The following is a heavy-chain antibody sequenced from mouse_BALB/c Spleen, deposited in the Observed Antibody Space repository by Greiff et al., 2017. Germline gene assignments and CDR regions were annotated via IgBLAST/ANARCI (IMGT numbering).Heavy chain of an antibody. CDR2: IDPSDSYT. CDR3: TRSGGNYGDWYFDV. V-gene: IGHV1S127*01. Sequence: QVQLKQPGAELVKPGASVKMSCKASGYTFTSYWMHWVKQRPGQGLEWIGVIDPSDSYTSYNQKFKGKATLTVDTSSSTAYMQLSSLTSEDSAVYYCTRSGGNYGDWYFDVWGAGTTVTVSS. D-gene: IGHD2-1*01. CDR1: GYTFTSYW. J-gene: IGHJ1*01.